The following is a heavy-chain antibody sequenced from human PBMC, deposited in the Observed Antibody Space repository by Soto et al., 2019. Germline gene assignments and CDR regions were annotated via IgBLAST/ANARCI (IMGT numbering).Heavy chain of an antibody. V-gene: IGHV5-10-1*01. CDR2: IDPSDSYT. J-gene: IGHJ4*02. D-gene: IGHD2-2*01. CDR1: GYSFTRYW. CDR3: ARQVVPAAHLDY. Sequence: GESLKISCKGSGYSFTRYWISWVRQMPGKGLEWMGRIDPSDSYTNYSPSFQGHVTISADKSISTAYLQWSSLKASDTAMYYCARQVVPAAHLDYWGRGTLVTVS.